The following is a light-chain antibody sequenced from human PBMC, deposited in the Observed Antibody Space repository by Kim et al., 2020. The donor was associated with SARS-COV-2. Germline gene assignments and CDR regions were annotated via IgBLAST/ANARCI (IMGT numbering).Light chain of an antibody. CDR3: NSRDSSGPVV. J-gene: IGLJ2*01. V-gene: IGLV3-19*01. CDR2: GKN. CDR1: SLRSYY. Sequence: SVALGQTVRITCQGDSLRSYYASWYQQKPGQAPVLVIYGKNNRPSGIPDRFSGSSSGNRASLTITGAQAEDEADYYCNSRDSSGPVVFGGGTKLTVL.